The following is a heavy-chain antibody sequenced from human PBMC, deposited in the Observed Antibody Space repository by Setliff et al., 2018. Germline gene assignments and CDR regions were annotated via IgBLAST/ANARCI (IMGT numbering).Heavy chain of an antibody. V-gene: IGHV4-34*01. J-gene: IGHJ5*02. CDR1: GGSFSGYY. D-gene: IGHD3-22*01. CDR3: ARGPRFDYESPTYRRRFDP. Sequence: SETLSLTCAVYGGSFSGYYRNWIRQAPGKGPEWIGEINHRGTTSYTPSLKGRVTISVDTSKNLFSLKLSSVTAADTAVYFCARGPRFDYESPTYRRRFDPWGQGTAVTVSS. CDR2: INHRGTT.